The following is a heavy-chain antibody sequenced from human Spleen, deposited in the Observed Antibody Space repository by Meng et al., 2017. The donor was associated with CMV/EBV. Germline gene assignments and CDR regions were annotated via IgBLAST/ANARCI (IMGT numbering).Heavy chain of an antibody. D-gene: IGHD3-22*01. J-gene: IGHJ6*02. CDR3: ASPSRGWFYGMDV. CDR2: ISYDGSNK. CDR1: GFTFSSYA. Sequence: GESLKISCAASGFTFSSYAMHWVRQAPGKGLEWVAVISYDGSNKYYADSVKGRFTISRDNAKNSLYLQMNSLRAEDTAVYYCASPSRGWFYGMDVWGQGTTVTVSS. V-gene: IGHV3-30-3*01.